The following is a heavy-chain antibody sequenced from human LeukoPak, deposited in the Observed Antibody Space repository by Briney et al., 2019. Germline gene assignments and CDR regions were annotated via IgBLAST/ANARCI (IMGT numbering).Heavy chain of an antibody. D-gene: IGHD3-10*01. J-gene: IGHJ4*02. V-gene: IGHV4-61*01. Sequence: SETLSLTCTVSGGSISSGSYYWSWIRQPPGKGLEWIGYIYYSGSTNYNPSLKSRVTISVDTSKNQFSLKLSSVTAADTAVYYCARADYYGSGSYYSYFDYWGQGTLVTVSS. CDR3: ARADYYGSGSYYSYFDY. CDR1: GGSISSGSYY. CDR2: IYYSGST.